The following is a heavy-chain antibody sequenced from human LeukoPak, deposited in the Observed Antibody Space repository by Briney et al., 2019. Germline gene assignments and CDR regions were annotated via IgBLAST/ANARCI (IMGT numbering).Heavy chain of an antibody. V-gene: IGHV3-53*01. CDR1: GFTVSSNY. Sequence: PGGSLRLSCAASGFTVSSNYMSWVRQAPGKGLEWVSVIYSGGSTYYADSVRGRFTIPRDNSKNTLYLQMNSLRAEDTAVYYCAGAEQSILDVWGQGTTVTVSS. CDR2: IYSGGST. J-gene: IGHJ6*02. CDR3: AGAEQSILDV. D-gene: IGHD6-19*01.